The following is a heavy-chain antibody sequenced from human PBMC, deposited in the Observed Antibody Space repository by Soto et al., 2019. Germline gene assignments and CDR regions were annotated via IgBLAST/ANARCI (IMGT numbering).Heavy chain of an antibody. CDR2: IYYSGST. Sequence: QVQLQESGPGLVKPSETLSLTCTVSGGSVSSGSYYWSWIRQPPGKGLEWIGYIYYSGSTNYNPSLKSRVTISVGTSKNQFSLKLSSVTAADTAVYYCARVRVAAGLGYWGQGTLVTVSS. CDR3: ARVRVAAGLGY. V-gene: IGHV4-61*01. CDR1: GGSVSSGSYY. D-gene: IGHD6-25*01. J-gene: IGHJ4*02.